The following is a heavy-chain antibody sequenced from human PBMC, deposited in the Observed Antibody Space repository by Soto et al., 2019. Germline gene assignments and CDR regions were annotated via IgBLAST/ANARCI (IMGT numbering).Heavy chain of an antibody. CDR2: IWYDGSNK. V-gene: IGHV3-33*01. J-gene: IGHJ5*02. CDR3: ARGKYYCSGGSCYRGGFDP. CDR1: GFTFSSYG. Sequence: QVQLVESGGGVVQPGRSLRLSCAASGFTFSSYGMHWVRQAPGKGLEWVAVIWYDGSNKYYADSVKGRFTISRDNSKNTLYLQMNSLRAEDTAVYYCARGKYYCSGGSCYRGGFDPWGQGTLVTVSS. D-gene: IGHD2-15*01.